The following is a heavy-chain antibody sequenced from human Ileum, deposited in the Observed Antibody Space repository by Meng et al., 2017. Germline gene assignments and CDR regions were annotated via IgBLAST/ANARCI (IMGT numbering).Heavy chain of an antibody. CDR3: ARVAVTGIGYFQY. J-gene: IGHJ1*01. V-gene: IGHV1-3*01. Sequence: VRFVKSGAELRKPGASVKVSCKASGYTFTSHYIHWWRQAPGQGLEWMGWINGGTGNTEYSQNFQGRITFTRDTAASTVYMELSSLRSEDTAVFYCARVAVTGIGYFQYWGQGTLVTVSS. CDR1: GYTFTSHY. D-gene: IGHD6-19*01. CDR2: INGGTGNT.